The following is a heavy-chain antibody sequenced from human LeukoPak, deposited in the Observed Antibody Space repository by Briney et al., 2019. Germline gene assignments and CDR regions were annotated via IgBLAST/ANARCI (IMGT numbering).Heavy chain of an antibody. CDR2: IYYSGST. D-gene: IGHD6-19*01. CDR1: GGSISSYY. V-gene: IGHV4-59*08. J-gene: IGHJ5*02. Sequence: SETLSLTCTVSGGSISSYYWSWIRQPPGKGLEWIGYIYYSGSTNYNPSLKGRVTISVDTSKNQFSLKLSSVTAADTAVYYCARTYSSGWFDPWGQGTLVTVSS. CDR3: ARTYSSGWFDP.